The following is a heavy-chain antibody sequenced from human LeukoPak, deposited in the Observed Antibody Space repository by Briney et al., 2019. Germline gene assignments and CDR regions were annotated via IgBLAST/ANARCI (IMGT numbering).Heavy chain of an antibody. CDR1: GGSISGYY. D-gene: IGHD3-9*01. Sequence: SETLSLTCFVSGGSISGYYWSWIRQPPGKGLEWIGEINHSGSTNYNPSLKSRVTISVDPSKNQFSLKLSSVTAADTAVYYCARNKYDILTGYFRRNNWFDPWGQGTLVTVSS. J-gene: IGHJ5*02. CDR2: INHSGST. V-gene: IGHV4-34*01. CDR3: ARNKYDILTGYFRRNNWFDP.